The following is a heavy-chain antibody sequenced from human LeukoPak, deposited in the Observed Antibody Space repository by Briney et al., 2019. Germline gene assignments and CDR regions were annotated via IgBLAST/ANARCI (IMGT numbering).Heavy chain of an antibody. CDR3: AREITRDYYDSSGYYGATSNYFDS. CDR1: GFTVSSNY. Sequence: PGGSLRLSCAASGFTVSSNYMSWVRQAPGKGLEWVSVIYSGGSTYYADSVKGRFTISRDNSKNTLYLQMNSLRAEDTAVYYCAREITRDYYDSSGYYGATSNYFDSWGQGTLVTVSS. J-gene: IGHJ4*02. CDR2: IYSGGST. V-gene: IGHV3-53*01. D-gene: IGHD3-22*01.